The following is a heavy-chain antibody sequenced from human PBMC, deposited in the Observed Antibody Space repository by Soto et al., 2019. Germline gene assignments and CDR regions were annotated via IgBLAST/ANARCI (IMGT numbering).Heavy chain of an antibody. D-gene: IGHD6-25*01. Sequence: EVQLVESGGGLIQPGGSLRLSCAASGFSFNTYAMNWVRQATGKGLEWISYISSSSSRIYYADSVKGRFTLSRDNAKNSLYMQMNSLRAEDTAVYYCAIDPGIAAAGMDYWGQGTLVTVSS. J-gene: IGHJ4*02. V-gene: IGHV3-48*04. CDR2: ISSSSSRI. CDR1: GFSFNTYA. CDR3: AIDPGIAAAGMDY.